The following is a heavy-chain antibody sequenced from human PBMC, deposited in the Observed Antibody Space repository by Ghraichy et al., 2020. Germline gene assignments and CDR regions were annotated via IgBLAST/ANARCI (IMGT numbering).Heavy chain of an antibody. V-gene: IGHV4-4*09. J-gene: IGHJ4*02. Sequence: SETLSLTCTVSGGSISSYYWSWIRQPPGKGLEWIGYIYTSWSTNYNPSLKSRVTISVDTSKNQFSLKLSSVTAADTAVYYCARQHRGYSYLDYWGQGTLVTVSS. CDR3: ARQHRGYSYLDY. CDR2: IYTSWST. CDR1: GGSISSYY. D-gene: IGHD5-18*01.